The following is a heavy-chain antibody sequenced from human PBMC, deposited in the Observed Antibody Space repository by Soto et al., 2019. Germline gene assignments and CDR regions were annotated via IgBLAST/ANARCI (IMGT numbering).Heavy chain of an antibody. V-gene: IGHV4-4*02. J-gene: IGHJ4*01. CDR3: DRTRQSCTTSRCHVDYPDF. D-gene: IGHD2-8*01. CDR2: IHHNGDT. CDR1: GDSMNTNNW. Sequence: PSETLSLTCAVFGDSMNTNNWWSWVRQTPGKWLDCIGEIHHNGDTTYTPSLKSRVTMSLDKSKYHFSLSLYSVTAAVAVVYYSDRTRQSCTTSRCHVDYPDFWGRGALLAVSS.